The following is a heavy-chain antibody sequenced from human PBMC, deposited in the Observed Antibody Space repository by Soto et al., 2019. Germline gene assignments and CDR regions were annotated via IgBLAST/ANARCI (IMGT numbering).Heavy chain of an antibody. V-gene: IGHV3-66*01. CDR3: AGGNSNGYFYY. Sequence: EVQLVESGGGLVQPGGSLRLSCAASGFTVGSNYMFWVRQAPGKGLEWVSTIYSGGGTYYADSVKGRFTISRDNPKNTLYLQMNSLRAEDMAVYYCAGGNSNGYFYYWGQGTLVTVSS. CDR2: IYSGGGT. D-gene: IGHD5-18*01. CDR1: GFTVGSNY. J-gene: IGHJ4*02.